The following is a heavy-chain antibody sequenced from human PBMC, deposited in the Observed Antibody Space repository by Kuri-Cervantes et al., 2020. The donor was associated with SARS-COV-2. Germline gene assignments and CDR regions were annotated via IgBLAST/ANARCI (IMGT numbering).Heavy chain of an antibody. CDR2: IYSVGST. V-gene: IGHV3-53*01. CDR3: ARERGLRGWFDP. CDR1: GFTVSSNY. Sequence: GGPLRLSCAASGFTVSSNYMSWVRQVQGKGLGWVSVIYSVGSTYYADSVKGRFTISRDNSKNTLYLQMNSLRAEDTAVYYCARERGLRGWFDPWGQGTLVTVSS. J-gene: IGHJ5*02.